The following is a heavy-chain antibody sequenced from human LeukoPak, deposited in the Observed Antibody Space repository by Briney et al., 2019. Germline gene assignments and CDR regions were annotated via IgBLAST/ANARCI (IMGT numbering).Heavy chain of an antibody. CDR3: AKQSGGGNFYFDY. V-gene: IGHV3-23*01. J-gene: IGHJ4*02. Sequence: GGSLRLSCAASGFIFSNYGMSWVRQAPGKGLEWVSVISGSGANTYYADSVKGRFTISRDNSKNTLYLQMNSLRAEDSAVYYCAKQSGGGNFYFDYWGQGTLVTISS. CDR1: GFIFSNYG. D-gene: IGHD4-23*01. CDR2: ISGSGANT.